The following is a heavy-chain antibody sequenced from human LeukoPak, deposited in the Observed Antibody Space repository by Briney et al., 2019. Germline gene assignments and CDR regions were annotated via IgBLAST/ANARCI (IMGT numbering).Heavy chain of an antibody. CDR3: ARRSGIAVAGAFDY. V-gene: IGHV3-23*01. D-gene: IGHD6-19*01. J-gene: IGHJ4*02. CDR2: ISGSSGNT. Sequence: GGSLRLSCAASGFTFNTYAMSWVRQAPGKGLEWVSAISGSSGNTYYADSVKGRFTFSRDNSKNTLYLQMNSLRAEDTAVYYCARRSGIAVAGAFDYWGQGTLVTVSS. CDR1: GFTFNTYA.